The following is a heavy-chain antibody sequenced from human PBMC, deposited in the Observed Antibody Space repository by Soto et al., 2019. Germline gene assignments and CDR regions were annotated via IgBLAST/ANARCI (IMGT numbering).Heavy chain of an antibody. Sequence: QVQLVESGGGVVQPGRSLRLSCAASGFTFSSYGMHWVRQAPGKGLEWVAFISYDGSNRYYADSVKGRFTISRDNSKNTLYLQMHSLRPEDTAVYYCARDGSSYGYSLDYWGQGTLVTVSS. CDR3: ARDGSSYGYSLDY. V-gene: IGHV3-30*03. CDR1: GFTFSSYG. D-gene: IGHD5-18*01. CDR2: ISYDGSNR. J-gene: IGHJ4*02.